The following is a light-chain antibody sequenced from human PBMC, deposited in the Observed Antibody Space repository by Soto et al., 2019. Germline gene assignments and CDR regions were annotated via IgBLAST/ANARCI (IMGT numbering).Light chain of an antibody. J-gene: IGKJ1*01. CDR3: QQYGSSLTWT. CDR1: QSVSSSY. CDR2: GAS. Sequence: EIVLTQSPGTLSLSPGERATLSCRASQSVSSSYLAWYQQKPGQAPRLLIYGASSRATDIPDRFSGSGSGTDFTFTISIIEHEDFAVYYCQQYGSSLTWTFGQGTKVEIK. V-gene: IGKV3-20*01.